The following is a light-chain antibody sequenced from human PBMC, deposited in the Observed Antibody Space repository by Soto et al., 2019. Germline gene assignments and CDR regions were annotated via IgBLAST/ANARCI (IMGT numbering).Light chain of an antibody. CDR2: DAS. V-gene: IGKV1-5*01. Sequence: DIQMTQSPSSLSASVGDRVTITVRASQNINNWIAWYQQKPGKTPKFLIYDASTLESGVPSRFSGSGSGTEFTLTITSLQSEDFAVYWCQQYNNWPLTFGPGTRLEIK. CDR1: QNINNW. CDR3: QQYNNWPLT. J-gene: IGKJ5*01.